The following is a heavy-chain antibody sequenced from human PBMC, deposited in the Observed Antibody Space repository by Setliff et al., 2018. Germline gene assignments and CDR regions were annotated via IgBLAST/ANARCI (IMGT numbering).Heavy chain of an antibody. J-gene: IGHJ4*02. CDR1: DDSISSRHYY. V-gene: IGHV4-61*09. D-gene: IGHD3-10*01. CDR3: ARDRSYYASGSFTKWFDY. Sequence: PSETLSLTCTVSDDSISSRHYYWSWIRQPAGKGLEWLGQIYTSWSTNYNPSLKGRATLSIDASKRQFSLKLTSVTAADTAVYYCARDRSYYASGSFTKWFDYWGQGTLVTVPQ. CDR2: IYTSWST.